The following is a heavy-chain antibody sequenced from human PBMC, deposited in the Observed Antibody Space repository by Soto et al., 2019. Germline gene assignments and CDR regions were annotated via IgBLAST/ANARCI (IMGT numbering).Heavy chain of an antibody. Sequence: PGGSLRLSCAASGVTLSTYAMTGVRQAPGKGLEWVSAISGSGGNTYYADSVKGRFTISRDNSKNTLYLQMNSLRAEDTAVYYCAKGRSGYYYYYMDVWGKGTTVTVSS. CDR3: AKGRSGYYYYYMDV. J-gene: IGHJ6*03. CDR1: GVTLSTYA. V-gene: IGHV3-23*01. CDR2: ISGSGGNT.